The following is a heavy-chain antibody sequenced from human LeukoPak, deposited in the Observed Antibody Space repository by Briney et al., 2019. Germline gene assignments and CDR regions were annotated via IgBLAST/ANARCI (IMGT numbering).Heavy chain of an antibody. V-gene: IGHV3-23*01. D-gene: IGHD3-9*01. CDR3: SSKILTGYYMGYFDY. Sequence: PGGSLRLSCAASGFTFSSYAMSWVRQAPGKGLEWVSAISGSGGSTYYADSVKGRFTISRDNSKNTLYLQMNSLRAEDTAVYYCSSKILTGYYMGYFDYWGQGTLVTVSS. CDR2: ISGSGGST. J-gene: IGHJ4*02. CDR1: GFTFSSYA.